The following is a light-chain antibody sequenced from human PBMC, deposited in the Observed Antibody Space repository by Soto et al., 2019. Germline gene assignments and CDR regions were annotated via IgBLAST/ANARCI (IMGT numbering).Light chain of an antibody. Sequence: DIQMTQSPSSLSASVGDRITISCRASQSISRYLNWYQQRPGKAPRLLIYVTSTLQSGVPSRFSGSGSGTDFTLTINNLQPEDFATYYCQQNYNTPPFTFDPGTKVDF. V-gene: IGKV1-39*01. J-gene: IGKJ3*01. CDR3: QQNYNTPPFT. CDR1: QSISRY. CDR2: VTS.